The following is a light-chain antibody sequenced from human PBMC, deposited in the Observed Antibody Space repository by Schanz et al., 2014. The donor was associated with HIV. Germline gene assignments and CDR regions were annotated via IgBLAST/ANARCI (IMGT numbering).Light chain of an antibody. CDR1: QSVGTN. CDR2: DAS. J-gene: IGKJ1*01. CDR3: QQYGSLPWT. Sequence: EIVLTQSPATLSLSPGERATLSCRASQSVGTNLAWYQQKPGQAPRLLIYDASNRATGIPARFSGSGSGTDFTLTISSLEPEDYAVYYCQQYGSLPWTFGQGTKVEVK. V-gene: IGKV3-11*01.